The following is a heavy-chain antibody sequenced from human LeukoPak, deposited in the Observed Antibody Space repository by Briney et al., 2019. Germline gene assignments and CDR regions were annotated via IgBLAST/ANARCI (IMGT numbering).Heavy chain of an antibody. V-gene: IGHV4-59*01. Sequence: SETLSLTCTVSGGSISSYYWSWIRQPPGKGLEWIGYIYYSGSTNYNPSLKSRVTISVDTSTNQFSLKLSSVTAADTAVYYCARGSIAVAGTQYNWFDPWGQGTLVTVSS. CDR2: IYYSGST. CDR3: ARGSIAVAGTQYNWFDP. D-gene: IGHD6-19*01. CDR1: GGSISSYY. J-gene: IGHJ5*02.